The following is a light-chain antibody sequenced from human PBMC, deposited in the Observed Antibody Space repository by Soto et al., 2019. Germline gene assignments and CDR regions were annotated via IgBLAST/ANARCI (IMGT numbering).Light chain of an antibody. Sequence: QSVLTQPPSASGTPGQTVTISCSGSDSNIGSNPLNWFQQLPGAAPTLLIYLNDQRPSGVPARFSGSKAGTSASLAISGLQSEDEADYYCAVWEARLHARGFGGGTKRTVL. CDR2: LND. J-gene: IGLJ3*02. CDR1: DSNIGSNP. V-gene: IGLV1-44*01. CDR3: AVWEARLHARG.